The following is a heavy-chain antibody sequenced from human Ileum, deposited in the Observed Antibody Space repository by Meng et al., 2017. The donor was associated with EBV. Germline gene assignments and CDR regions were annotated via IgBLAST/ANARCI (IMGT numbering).Heavy chain of an antibody. D-gene: IGHD1-26*01. J-gene: IGHJ4*02. CDR1: GVSISSGVYH. Sequence: QGHLQESGPGLVKPSQTRSLTCAVSGVSISSGVYHWSWIRQPPGKGLEWIGCSGGTYYNPSLKSRLTISVDTSKNQFSLKLDSATAADTAVYYCAIYAVGGSGQGYWGQGTLVTVSS. V-gene: IGHV4-30-4*01. CDR2: CSGGT. CDR3: AIYAVGGSGQGY.